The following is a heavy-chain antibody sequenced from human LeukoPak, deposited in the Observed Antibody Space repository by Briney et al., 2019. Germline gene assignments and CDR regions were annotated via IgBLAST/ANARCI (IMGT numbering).Heavy chain of an antibody. CDR2: IWYDGSNK. J-gene: IGHJ4*02. Sequence: GGSLRLSCAASGFTFSSYGMHWVRQAPGKGLEWVAVIWYDGSNKYYADSVKGRFTISRDNSKNTLYLQMNSLRAEDTAVYYCARDLVYSSGWYPLYYFDYWGQGTLVTVSS. V-gene: IGHV3-33*01. D-gene: IGHD6-19*01. CDR1: GFTFSSYG. CDR3: ARDLVYSSGWYPLYYFDY.